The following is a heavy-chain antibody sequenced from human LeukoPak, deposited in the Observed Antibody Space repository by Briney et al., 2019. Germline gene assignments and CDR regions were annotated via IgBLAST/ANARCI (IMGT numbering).Heavy chain of an antibody. CDR3: VKEGTSAYFDS. CDR1: GFTFSIYA. J-gene: IGHJ4*02. D-gene: IGHD2-2*01. V-gene: IGHV3-23*01. Sequence: PGGSLRLSCVASGFTFSIYAMSWVRQAPGKGLEWVSEIYGSGRRTYYADFLKGRFTISSDNSKNTVYLQMNSLRAEDTAVYYCVKEGTSAYFDSWGQGILVTVSS. CDR2: IYGSGRRT.